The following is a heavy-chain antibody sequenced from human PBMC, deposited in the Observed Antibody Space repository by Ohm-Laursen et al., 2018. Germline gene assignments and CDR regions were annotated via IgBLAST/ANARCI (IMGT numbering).Heavy chain of an antibody. CDR1: GYSISSGYY. CDR2: IYHSGST. Sequence: ETLSLTCAVSGYSISSGYYWGWIRQPPGKGLEWIGSIYHSGSTYYNPSLKSRVTISVDTSKNQFSLKLSSVTAADTAVYYCSTANGDGSPDYWGQGTLVTVSS. V-gene: IGHV4-38-2*01. CDR3: STANGDGSPDY. D-gene: IGHD4-17*01. J-gene: IGHJ4*02.